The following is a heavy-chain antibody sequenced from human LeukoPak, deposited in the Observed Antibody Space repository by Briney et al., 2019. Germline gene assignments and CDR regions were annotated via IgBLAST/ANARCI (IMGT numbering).Heavy chain of an antibody. CDR2: IYYSGST. CDR1: GGSISSYY. Sequence: PSETLSLTCTVSGGSISSYYWSWIRQPPGKGLEWIGYIYYSGSTNYNPSLKSRVTISVDTSKNQFSLKLSSVTAADTAVYYCARELRVYGEGGNYFDYWGQGTLVTVSS. J-gene: IGHJ4*02. V-gene: IGHV4-59*01. D-gene: IGHD4-17*01. CDR3: ARELRVYGEGGNYFDY.